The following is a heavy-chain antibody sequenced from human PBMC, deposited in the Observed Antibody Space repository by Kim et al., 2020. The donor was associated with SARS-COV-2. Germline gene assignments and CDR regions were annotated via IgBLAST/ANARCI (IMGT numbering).Heavy chain of an antibody. V-gene: IGHV3-9*01. Sequence: GGSLRLSCAASGFTFDDYAMHWVRQAPGKGLEWVSGISWNSGSIGYADSVKGRFTISRDNAKNSLYLQMNSLRAEDTALYYCAKNQGTMVRGHYYMDVWGKGTTVTVSS. CDR3: AKNQGTMVRGHYYMDV. J-gene: IGHJ6*03. D-gene: IGHD3-10*01. CDR1: GFTFDDYA. CDR2: ISWNSGSI.